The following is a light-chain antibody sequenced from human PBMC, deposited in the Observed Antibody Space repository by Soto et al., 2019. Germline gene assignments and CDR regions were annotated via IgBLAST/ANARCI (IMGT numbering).Light chain of an antibody. J-gene: IGKJ1*01. CDR1: QSISDW. CDR3: QQCYMGWT. V-gene: IGKV1-5*01. CDR2: DAS. Sequence: DIQITQSPSTLSASVGDRVTITCRASQSISDWLAWFQLKPGKAPKLLIYDASSLESGVPSRFSGTGSGTEFTFSITSLQPEDFGTYYCQQCYMGWTFGQGTKVDIK.